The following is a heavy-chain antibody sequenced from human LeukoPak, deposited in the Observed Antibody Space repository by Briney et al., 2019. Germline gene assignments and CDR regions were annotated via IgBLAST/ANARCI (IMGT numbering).Heavy chain of an antibody. CDR1: GGSISSHY. D-gene: IGHD2-2*01. CDR3: ARVFQAVPAAHWYFDL. J-gene: IGHJ2*01. Sequence: PSETLSLTCTVSGGSISSHYWSWIRQPPGKGLEWIAYIYYSGSTNYNRALKSRVTISVDTSKNQFSLKLSSVTAADTAVYYCARVFQAVPAAHWYFDLWGRGTLVTVSS. V-gene: IGHV4-59*11. CDR2: IYYSGST.